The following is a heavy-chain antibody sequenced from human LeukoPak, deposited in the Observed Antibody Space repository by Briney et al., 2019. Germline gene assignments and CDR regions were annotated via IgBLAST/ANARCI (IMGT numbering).Heavy chain of an antibody. J-gene: IGHJ4*02. D-gene: IGHD3-3*01. CDR2: SGIAGDT. Sequence: GGSLRLSCAASGVSLRINVWSWVRQAPGKRLEWVSTSGIAGDTYYADSVKGRFTISRDNSKKTLYLQMNSLRAEDTAVYYCAKGTFHDFWSGYDYWGQGTLVTVSS. CDR3: AKGTFHDFWSGYDY. V-gene: IGHV3-23*01. CDR1: GVSLRINV.